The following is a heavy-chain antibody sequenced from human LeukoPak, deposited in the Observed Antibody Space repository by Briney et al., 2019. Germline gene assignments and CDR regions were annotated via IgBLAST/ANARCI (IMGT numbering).Heavy chain of an antibody. CDR2: ISGSGGST. Sequence: GGSLRLSCVASGSTFSSYWMSWVRQARGKGLDGVSAISGSGGSTYYADSVKGRFTISRDNSKNTLYLQMNSLRAEDTAVYYCAKVGLHPRVVPAAAVEYWGQGTLVTVSS. CDR3: AKVGLHPRVVPAAAVEY. V-gene: IGHV3-23*01. J-gene: IGHJ4*02. D-gene: IGHD2-2*01. CDR1: GSTFSSYW.